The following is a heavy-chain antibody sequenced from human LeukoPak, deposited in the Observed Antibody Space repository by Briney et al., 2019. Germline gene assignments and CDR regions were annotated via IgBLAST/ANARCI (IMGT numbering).Heavy chain of an antibody. CDR2: IWYDGSNK. Sequence: GGSLRLSCAASGFTFSSYGMHWVRQAPGKGLEWVAVIWYDGSNKYYADSVKGRFTISSDNSKNTLYLQMNSLRAEDTAVYYCAKDPYYYDSSGYCDYWGQGTLVTVSS. CDR3: AKDPYYYDSSGYCDY. V-gene: IGHV3-33*06. D-gene: IGHD3-22*01. J-gene: IGHJ4*02. CDR1: GFTFSSYG.